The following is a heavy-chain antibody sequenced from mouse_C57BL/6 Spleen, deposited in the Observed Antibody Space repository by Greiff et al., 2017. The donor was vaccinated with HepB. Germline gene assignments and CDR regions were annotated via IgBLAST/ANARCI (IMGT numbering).Heavy chain of an antibody. V-gene: IGHV5-6*02. CDR3: ARHDGSSSFDY. CDR2: ISSGGSYT. Sequence: DVMLVESGGDLVKPGGSLKLSCAASGFTFSSYGMSWVRQTPDKRLEWVATISSGGSYTYYPDSVKGRFTISRDNAKNTLYLQMSSLKSEDTAMYYCARHDGSSSFDYWGQGTTLTVSS. CDR1: GFTFSSYG. D-gene: IGHD1-1*01. J-gene: IGHJ2*01.